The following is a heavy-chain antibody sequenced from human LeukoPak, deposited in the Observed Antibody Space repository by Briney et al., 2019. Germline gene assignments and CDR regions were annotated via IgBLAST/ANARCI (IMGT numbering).Heavy chain of an antibody. CDR3: ARAAYSRGWYCFQH. V-gene: IGHV6-1*01. Sequence: PSQTLSLTCAISGDSVSSNSAAWNWIRQSPSRGLEWLGRTYYRSKWYNDYAISMKGRVTINPDTSKNQFSLQLNSVTPEDTAVYYCARAAYSRGWYCFQHWGQGTLVTVSS. J-gene: IGHJ1*01. CDR1: GDSVSSNSAA. D-gene: IGHD6-19*01. CDR2: TYYRSKWYN.